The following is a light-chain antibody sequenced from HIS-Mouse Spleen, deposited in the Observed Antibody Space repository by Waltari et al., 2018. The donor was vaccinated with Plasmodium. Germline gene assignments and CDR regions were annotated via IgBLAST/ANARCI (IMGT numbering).Light chain of an antibody. Sequence: QSALTQPASVSGSPGQSITISCTGTSSDVGSYNLVSWYQQHPGKAPKRMIYEGSKRPSGVSNRVSGSKSGNTAALTIAGLQAEDVADYYCCSYAGSSTYVFGTGTKVTVL. CDR2: EGS. CDR1: SSDVGSYNL. J-gene: IGLJ1*01. CDR3: CSYAGSSTYV. V-gene: IGLV2-23*01.